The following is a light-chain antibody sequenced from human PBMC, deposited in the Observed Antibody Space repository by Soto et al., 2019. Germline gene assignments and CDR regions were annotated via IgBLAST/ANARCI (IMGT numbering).Light chain of an antibody. CDR1: QGTRNY. V-gene: IGKV1-17*03. Sequence: DIQMTQSPSAVSASVGDRVTITCRASQGTRNYLASFQQKPGKVPKRLISAASSLQSGVTSRFSGSGSGTDFTLTISSLQSEDFAVYYCQQYNNWPLTFGGGTKVDIK. CDR3: QQYNNWPLT. CDR2: AAS. J-gene: IGKJ4*01.